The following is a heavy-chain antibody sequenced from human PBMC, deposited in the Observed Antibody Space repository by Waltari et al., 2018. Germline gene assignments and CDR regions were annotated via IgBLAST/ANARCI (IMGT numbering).Heavy chain of an antibody. J-gene: IGHJ4*02. CDR3: ARGYYGDYLADY. V-gene: IGHV3-48*01. CDR1: GFTFSRYS. Sequence: EVQLVESGGGLVQPGGSLRLSCAAVGFTFSRYSMNWVRQAPGKGLEWVSYISSSSSTTHYADSVKGRFTISRDNAKNSLYLQINSLRAEDTAVYYCARGYYGDYLADYWGQGTLVTVSS. CDR2: ISSSSSTT. D-gene: IGHD4-17*01.